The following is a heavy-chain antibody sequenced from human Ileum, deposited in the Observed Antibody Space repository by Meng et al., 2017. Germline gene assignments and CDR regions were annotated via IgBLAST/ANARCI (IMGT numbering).Heavy chain of an antibody. CDR1: GVSIRSNAS. D-gene: IGHD4-23*01. CDR3: ARDGGDSQDF. CDR2: ISHGGSA. Sequence: VQLVGAGRGVLRLRGPLPLTCGVSGVSIRSNASCGGPREPSGKGLEGTGIISHGGSAYYTQSLKSRVTMSGDKAKSPLSLMLTSVSAADTAIYYCARDGGDSQDFWGQGTLVTVSS. J-gene: IGHJ4*02. V-gene: IGHV4-4*03.